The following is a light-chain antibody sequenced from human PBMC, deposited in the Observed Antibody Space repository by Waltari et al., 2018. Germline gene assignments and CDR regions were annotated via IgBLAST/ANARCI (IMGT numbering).Light chain of an antibody. Sequence: DIVMTQSPDSLTVSLGERATIDCKSSQSVLSGPNRKNDIAWYHKKSGQPPKLLICWASTRESGVPDRFSGSGSGTEFTLTITDLQAEDVAVYYCQEYYTDSLTFGGGTKVEIK. CDR3: QEYYTDSLT. CDR2: WAS. J-gene: IGKJ4*01. V-gene: IGKV4-1*01. CDR1: QSVLSGPNRKND.